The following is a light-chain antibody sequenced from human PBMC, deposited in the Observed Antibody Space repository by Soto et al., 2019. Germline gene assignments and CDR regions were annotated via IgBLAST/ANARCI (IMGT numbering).Light chain of an antibody. Sequence: SYELTQPPSVSVSPGQTASITCSGDKLGDKYACWYQQKPGQSPVLVIYQDSKRPSGIPERFSGSNSGNTATLTISGTQAMDEADYYCQAWDSRIGVVFGGGTKVTVL. J-gene: IGLJ2*01. CDR2: QDS. V-gene: IGLV3-1*01. CDR3: QAWDSRIGVV. CDR1: KLGDKY.